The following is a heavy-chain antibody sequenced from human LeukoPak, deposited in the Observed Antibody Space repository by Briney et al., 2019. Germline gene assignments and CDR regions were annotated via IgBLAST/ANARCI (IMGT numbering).Heavy chain of an antibody. CDR3: AKGLERGRWLQLSFDY. CDR1: GFTFSSYG. J-gene: IGHJ4*02. Sequence: GGSLRLSCAASGFTFSSYGMSWVRQAPGKGLEWVSAISGSGGYTYYADSVKGRFTISRDNSKNTLYLQMNSLRAEDTAVYYCAKGLERGRWLQLSFDYWGQGTLVTVSS. V-gene: IGHV3-23*01. CDR2: ISGSGGYT. D-gene: IGHD5-24*01.